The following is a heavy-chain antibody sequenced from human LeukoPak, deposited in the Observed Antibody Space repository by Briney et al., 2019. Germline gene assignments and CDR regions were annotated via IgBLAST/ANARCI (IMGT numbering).Heavy chain of an antibody. Sequence: SETLSLTCTVSGGSISSSSYYWGWIRQPPGKGLEWIGSIYYSGSTNYNPSLKSRVTISVDTSKNQFSLKLSSVTAADTAVYYCARGRYYFDYWGQGTLVTVSS. CDR2: IYYSGST. CDR1: GGSISSSSYY. CDR3: ARGRYYFDY. J-gene: IGHJ4*02. V-gene: IGHV4-39*07.